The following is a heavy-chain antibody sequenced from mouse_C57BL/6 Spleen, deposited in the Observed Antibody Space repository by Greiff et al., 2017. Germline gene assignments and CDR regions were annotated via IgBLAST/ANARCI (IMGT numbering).Heavy chain of an antibody. Sequence: QVQLQQSGPELVKPGASVKMSCTASGYSFTSYYIHWVKQRPGQGLEWIRRISPGGGNTKYNAQLTGTATLPADTSSITACVQLSSLTSADSAVYDCARWYDCSSYAFDYWGQGTTVTVSS. CDR2: ISPGGGNT. CDR1: GYSFTSYY. CDR3: ARWYDCSSYAFDY. D-gene: IGHD1-1*01. J-gene: IGHJ2*01. V-gene: IGHV1-66*01.